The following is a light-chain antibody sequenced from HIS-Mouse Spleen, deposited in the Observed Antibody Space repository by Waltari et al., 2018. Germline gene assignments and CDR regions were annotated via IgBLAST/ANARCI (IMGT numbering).Light chain of an antibody. CDR3: QSADSSGTYWV. J-gene: IGLJ3*02. V-gene: IGLV3-25*03. Sequence: SYELTQPPSVSVSPGQTARITCSGDALPKQYAYWYQQKPGQAPVLVIYKDSERPSGNPERFSGARSGTTVTLTSSGVQAEDEADYYCQSADSSGTYWVFGGVTKLTVL. CDR1: ALPKQY. CDR2: KDS.